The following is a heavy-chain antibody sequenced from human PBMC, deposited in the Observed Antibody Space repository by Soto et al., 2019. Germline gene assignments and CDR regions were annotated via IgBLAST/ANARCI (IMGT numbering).Heavy chain of an antibody. J-gene: IGHJ3*01. CDR1: GFSFTSHW. Sequence: EVQLVESGGGLVQPGESLRLSCAASGFSFTSHWINWVRQAPGKGLEWVATIKRDGSASYYLGSVKGRFTISRDNANDSLFLEMTSLRAEDTAVYYCARDQGREILASAFDFWGHGTKVTVSS. CDR2: IKRDGSAS. CDR3: ARDQGREILASAFDF. D-gene: IGHD5-12*01. V-gene: IGHV3-7*01.